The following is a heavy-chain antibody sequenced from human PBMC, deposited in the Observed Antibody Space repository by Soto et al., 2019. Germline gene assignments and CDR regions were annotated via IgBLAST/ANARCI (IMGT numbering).Heavy chain of an antibody. CDR1: GFIFSNAW. J-gene: IGHJ4*01. CDR3: TTDSYSTMLVVRFDY. CDR2: IKSKVNGATT. D-gene: IGHD3-22*01. V-gene: IGHV3-15*07. Sequence: EVQLVESGGGLVKPGGSLRVSCAASGFIFSNAWINWVRQAPGGGLEWVGRIKSKVNGATTDFASPVKGRFAISRDDSRHIVYLQMNRLRIEDTAVYYCTTDSYSTMLVVRFDYWGHGTPVTVSS.